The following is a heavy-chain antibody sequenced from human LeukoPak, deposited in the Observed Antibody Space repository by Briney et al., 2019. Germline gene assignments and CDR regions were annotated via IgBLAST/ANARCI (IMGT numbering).Heavy chain of an antibody. CDR1: GGTFSSYA. Sequence: ASVKVSCKASGGTFSSYAISWVRQAPGQGLEWMGGIIPIFGTANYAQKFQGRVTITTDESTSTAYMELSSPRSEDTAVYYCARSRDGYRWGPKSAEYFQHWGQCTLVTVSS. CDR2: IIPIFGTA. CDR3: ARSRDGYRWGPKSAEYFQH. V-gene: IGHV1-69*05. J-gene: IGHJ1*01. D-gene: IGHD5-24*01.